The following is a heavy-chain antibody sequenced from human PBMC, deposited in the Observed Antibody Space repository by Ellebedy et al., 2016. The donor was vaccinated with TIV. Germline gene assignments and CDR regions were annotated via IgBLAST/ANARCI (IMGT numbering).Heavy chain of an antibody. CDR3: VRNSENYSFDY. D-gene: IGHD1-26*01. CDR1: GFTFSSYW. CDR2: VTKDGSAS. V-gene: IGHV3-74*01. J-gene: IGHJ4*02. Sequence: PGGSLRLSCAASGFTFSSYWMHWVRQPPGKGLVWVSRVTKDGSASNYADSVKGRFTISRDNANNALYLEMNSLRAEDTAVYYCVRNSENYSFDYWGQGALITVSS.